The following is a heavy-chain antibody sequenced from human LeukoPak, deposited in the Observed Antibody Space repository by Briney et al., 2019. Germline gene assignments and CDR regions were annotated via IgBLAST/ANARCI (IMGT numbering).Heavy chain of an antibody. V-gene: IGHV1-69*13. CDR3: ARDWGYIVVVPAASVEAFDI. D-gene: IGHD2-2*01. Sequence: SVKVSCTASGGTFSSYAISWVRQAPGRGLEWMGGIIPIFGTANYAQKFQGRVTITADESTSTAYMELSSLRSEDTAVYYCARDWGYIVVVPAASVEAFDIWGQGTMVTVSS. CDR2: IIPIFGTA. J-gene: IGHJ3*02. CDR1: GGTFSSYA.